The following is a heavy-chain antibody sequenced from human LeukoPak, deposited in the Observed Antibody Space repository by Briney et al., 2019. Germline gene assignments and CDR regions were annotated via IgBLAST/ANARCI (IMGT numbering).Heavy chain of an antibody. CDR2: INHSGST. V-gene: IGHV4-34*01. CDR1: GGSFSGYY. Sequence: SETLSLTCAVYGGSFSGYYWSWIRQPPGKGLEWIGEINHSGSTNYNPSLKSRVTISVDTPKNQFSLNLSSVTAADTAVYYCARGGPTTTYYYDSSGYYYDYWGQGTLVTVSS. CDR3: ARGGPTTTYYYDSSGYYYDY. J-gene: IGHJ4*02. D-gene: IGHD3-22*01.